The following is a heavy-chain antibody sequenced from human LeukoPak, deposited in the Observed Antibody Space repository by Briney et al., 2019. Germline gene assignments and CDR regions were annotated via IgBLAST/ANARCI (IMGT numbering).Heavy chain of an antibody. J-gene: IGHJ3*02. CDR2: FDPEDGET. Sequence: ASVKVSCKVSGYTLTELSMHWVRQAPGKGLEWVGGFDPEDGETIYAQKFQGRVTKTEDTSTDTAYMELSSLRSEDTAVYYCATDRVGATEVGAFDIRGQGTMVTVSS. V-gene: IGHV1-24*01. D-gene: IGHD1-26*01. CDR1: GYTLTELS. CDR3: ATDRVGATEVGAFDI.